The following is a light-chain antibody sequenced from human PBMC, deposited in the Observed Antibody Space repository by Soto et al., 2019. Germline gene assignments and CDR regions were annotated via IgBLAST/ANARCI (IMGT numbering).Light chain of an antibody. CDR3: TSYTRTGALV. V-gene: IGLV2-14*01. Sequence: QSALTQPASVSGSPGQSITVSCTGTNTDVGGYNYVSWYQHRPGKAPRLMIYEVRNRLSGVSNRFSGSKSGNTASLTISGLQSEEEADYYCTSYTRTGALVFGSGTKVTVL. J-gene: IGLJ6*01. CDR2: EVR. CDR1: NTDVGGYNY.